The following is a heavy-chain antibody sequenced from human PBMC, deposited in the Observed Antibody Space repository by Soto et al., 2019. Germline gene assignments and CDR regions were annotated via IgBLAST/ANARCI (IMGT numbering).Heavy chain of an antibody. V-gene: IGHV4-59*01. D-gene: IGHD6-13*01. CDR3: ARYRREAVAGYTLDN. CDR1: GGSISSNY. J-gene: IGHJ4*02. Sequence: SETLSLTCTVSGGSISSNYWTWVRQPPGKGLEWIGYVYNSGSTNYNPSLKSRVTTSEDTSKSQFSMKVNSMTAADTAVYYCARYRREAVAGYTLDNWGQGVLVTVSS. CDR2: VYNSGST.